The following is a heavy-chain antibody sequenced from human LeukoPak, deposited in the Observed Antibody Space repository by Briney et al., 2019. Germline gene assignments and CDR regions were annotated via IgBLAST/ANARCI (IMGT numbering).Heavy chain of an antibody. CDR2: IYHSGST. CDR3: ARDVGATIDDY. CDR1: GVTLSSYAM. V-gene: IGHV4-4*02. D-gene: IGHD1-26*01. J-gene: IGHJ4*02. Sequence: GSLRLSCAASGVTLSSYAMSWARQAPGKGLEWIGEIYHSGSTNYNPSLKSRVTISVDKSKNQFSLKLSSVTAADTAVYYCARDVGATIDDYWGQGTLVTVSS.